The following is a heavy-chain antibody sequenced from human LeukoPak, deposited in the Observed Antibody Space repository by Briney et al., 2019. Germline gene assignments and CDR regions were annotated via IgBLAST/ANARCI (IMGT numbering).Heavy chain of an antibody. CDR1: GYTFTSYY. D-gene: IGHD1-20*01. V-gene: IGHV1-46*01. CDR3: ARMDNLYYYGMDV. Sequence: ASVKVSCKASGYTFTSYYMHWVRQAPGQGLEWMGIINPSGGSTSYAQKFQGRVTTTRDTSTSTVYMELSSLRSEDTAVYYCARMDNLYYYGMDVWGQGTTVTVSS. CDR2: INPSGGST. J-gene: IGHJ6*02.